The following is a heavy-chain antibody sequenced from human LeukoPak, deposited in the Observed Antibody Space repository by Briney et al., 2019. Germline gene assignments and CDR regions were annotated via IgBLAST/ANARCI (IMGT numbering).Heavy chain of an antibody. CDR2: IYPNTGAT. J-gene: IGHJ4*02. D-gene: IGHD5-12*01. CDR3: ARDMGRYSGYDYDY. V-gene: IGHV1-2*02. CDR1: VYTCTVYY. Sequence: GASVKVSCKTSVYTCTVYYLHWVRQAPGQGLELVGWIYPNTGATHYAQKFQGRLTMTRDTSISTVYMELTRLRSDDTAVYYCARDMGRYSGYDYDYWGQGTLVTASS.